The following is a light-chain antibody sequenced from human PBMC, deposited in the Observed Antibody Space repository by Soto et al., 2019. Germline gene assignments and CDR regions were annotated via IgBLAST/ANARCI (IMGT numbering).Light chain of an antibody. Sequence: AIQMTQSPSSLSASVGDRVTITCRASQDIRNKLGWYQQKPGKAPKLLIYAASSLQSGVPLRFSGSGSATDFTLTISSLQPEDFATYYCLQDYNYPWTFGQGTKVEIK. CDR3: LQDYNYPWT. CDR2: AAS. V-gene: IGKV1-6*01. J-gene: IGKJ1*01. CDR1: QDIRNK.